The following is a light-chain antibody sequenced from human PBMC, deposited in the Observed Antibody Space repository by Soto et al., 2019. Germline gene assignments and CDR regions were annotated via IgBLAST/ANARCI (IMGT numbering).Light chain of an antibody. J-gene: IGKJ1*01. Sequence: EIVLTQSPGTLSLSPGERATLSCRASQSVSSSYLAWYQQKPGQAPRLLIYGASSRATGIPDRFSGSGSGTDFTLTISRLEPEDFAVYYCQQYGSSPPTCGQGTKVEIK. CDR1: QSVSSSY. CDR3: QQYGSSPPT. CDR2: GAS. V-gene: IGKV3-20*01.